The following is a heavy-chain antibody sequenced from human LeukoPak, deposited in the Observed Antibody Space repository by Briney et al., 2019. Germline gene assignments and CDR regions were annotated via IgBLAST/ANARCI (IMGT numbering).Heavy chain of an antibody. J-gene: IGHJ6*02. CDR3: ASPYPGIAAAGHSFYYGMDV. CDR1: GGTFSSYA. Sequence: EASVKVSCKASGGTFSSYAISWVRQAPGQGLEWMGGIIPIFGTANYAQKFQGRVTITRDTSASTAYMQLSSLKSEDTAVYYCASPYPGIAAAGHSFYYGMDVWGQGTTVTVSS. D-gene: IGHD6-13*01. CDR2: IIPIFGTA. V-gene: IGHV1-69*05.